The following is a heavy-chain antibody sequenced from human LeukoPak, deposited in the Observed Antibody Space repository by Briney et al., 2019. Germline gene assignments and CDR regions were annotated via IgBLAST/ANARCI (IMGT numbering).Heavy chain of an antibody. Sequence: GGSLRLSCAASGFTFSNYAMSWVRQAPGKGLEWVSSISSSSSYIYYADSVKGRFTISRDNAKNSLYLQMNSLRAEDTAVFYCARGGGEVDYWGQGTLVTVSS. D-gene: IGHD3-16*01. CDR3: ARGGGEVDY. J-gene: IGHJ4*02. V-gene: IGHV3-21*01. CDR1: GFTFSNYA. CDR2: ISSSSSYI.